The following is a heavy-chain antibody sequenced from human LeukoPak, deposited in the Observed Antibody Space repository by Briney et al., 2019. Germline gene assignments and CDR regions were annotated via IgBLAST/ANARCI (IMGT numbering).Heavy chain of an antibody. CDR3: AKVSGYDFWSASSDY. D-gene: IGHD3-3*01. J-gene: IGHJ4*02. CDR2: IRYDGSNK. CDR1: GFTFSSYG. Sequence: GGPLRLSCAASGFTFSSYGMHWVRQAPGKGLEWVAFIRYDGSNKYYADSVKGRFTISRDNSKNTLYLQMNSLRAEDTAVYYCAKVSGYDFWSASSDYWGQGTLVTVSS. V-gene: IGHV3-30*02.